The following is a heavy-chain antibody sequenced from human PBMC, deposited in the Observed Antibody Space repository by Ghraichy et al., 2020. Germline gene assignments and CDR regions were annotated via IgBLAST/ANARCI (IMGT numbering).Heavy chain of an antibody. CDR1: GGSISSSSYY. CDR2: IYYNEST. V-gene: IGHV4-39*01. CDR3: ARQLVTGINGRGPFDS. J-gene: IGHJ3*02. Sequence: SETLSLTCTVSGGSISSSSYYWGWIRQPPGKGLEWIGSIYYNESTYYNPSLKSRVTISVDTSKNQFSLKLSSVTAADTAEYYGARQLVTGINGRGPFDSWGQGTMVTVSS. D-gene: IGHD1-20*01.